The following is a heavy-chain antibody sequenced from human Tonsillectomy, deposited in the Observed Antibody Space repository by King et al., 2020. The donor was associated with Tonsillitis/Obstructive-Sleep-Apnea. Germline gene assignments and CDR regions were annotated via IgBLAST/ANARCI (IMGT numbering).Heavy chain of an antibody. V-gene: IGHV1-18*01. CDR3: ATYRYNYYYMDV. Sequence: VQLVESGAEVKRPGASVKVSCKASGYTFTSYGFSWVRQAPGQGLEWMGWISAYNGNTNSAQKFQGRVTMTTDTSTSTAYLDLRSLRSDDTAVYYWATYRYNYYYMDVWGKGTTVTVSS. CDR2: ISAYNGNT. CDR1: GYTFTSYG. D-gene: IGHD3-16*02. J-gene: IGHJ6*03.